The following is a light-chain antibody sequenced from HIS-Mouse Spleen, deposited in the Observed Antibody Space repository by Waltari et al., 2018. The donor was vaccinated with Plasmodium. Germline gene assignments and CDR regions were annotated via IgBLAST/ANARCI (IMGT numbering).Light chain of an antibody. J-gene: IGKJ3*01. Sequence: EIVITQSPATLSVSPGERPTLSCRASQSVSSNLAWYQQKPGQAPRLLIYGASTSATGIPARFSGSGSGTEFTLTISSLQSEDFAVYYCQQYNNWSFTFGPGTKVDIK. CDR3: QQYNNWSFT. V-gene: IGKV3-15*01. CDR2: GAS. CDR1: QSVSSN.